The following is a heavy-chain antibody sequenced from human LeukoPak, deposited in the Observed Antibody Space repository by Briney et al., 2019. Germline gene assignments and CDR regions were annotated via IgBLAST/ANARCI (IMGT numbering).Heavy chain of an antibody. CDR2: INHSGST. J-gene: IGHJ5*02. D-gene: IGHD3-9*01. CDR1: GGSFSGYY. V-gene: IGHV4-34*01. Sequence: SETLSLTCAVYGGSFSGYYWSWIRQPPGKGLEWIGEINHSGSTNYNPSLKSRVTISVDTSKNQLSLKLSSVTAADTAVYYCARARYYDILTGYYRRDWFDPWGQGTLVTVSS. CDR3: ARARYYDILTGYYRRDWFDP.